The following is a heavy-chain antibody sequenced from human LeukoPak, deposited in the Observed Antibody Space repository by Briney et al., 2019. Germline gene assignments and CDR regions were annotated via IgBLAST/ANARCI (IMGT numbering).Heavy chain of an antibody. J-gene: IGHJ4*02. V-gene: IGHV4-59*01. D-gene: IGHD2-2*01. Sequence: PSETLSLTCTVSGGSISSYYWSWIRQPPGKGLEWIGYIYYSGSTNYNPSLKSRVTISVDTSKNQFSLKLSSVTAADTAVYYCARESLGYCSSTSCPFDYWGQGTLVTVSS. CDR2: IYYSGST. CDR1: GGSISSYY. CDR3: ARESLGYCSSTSCPFDY.